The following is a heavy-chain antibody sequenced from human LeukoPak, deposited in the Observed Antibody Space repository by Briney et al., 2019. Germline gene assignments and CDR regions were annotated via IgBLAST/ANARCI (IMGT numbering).Heavy chain of an antibody. D-gene: IGHD3-3*01. Sequence: GGSLRLSCAASGFTFSSYGMHWVRQAPGKGLEWVAVIWYDGSNKYYADSVKGRFTISRDNSKNTLYLQMDSLRTEDTAVYYCARDRAWNYFDYWGQGTLVTVSS. CDR1: GFTFSSYG. CDR3: ARDRAWNYFDY. J-gene: IGHJ4*02. CDR2: IWYDGSNK. V-gene: IGHV3-33*01.